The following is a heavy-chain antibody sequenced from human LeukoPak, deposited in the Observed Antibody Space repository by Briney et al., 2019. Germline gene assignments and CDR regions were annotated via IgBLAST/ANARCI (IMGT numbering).Heavy chain of an antibody. CDR1: GGSFSGYY. Sequence: SETLSLTCAVYGGSFSGYYWSWIRQPPGKELEWIGEINHSGSTNYNPSLKSRVTISVDTSKNQFSLKLSSVTAADTAVYYCARGRLAAAGVFDYWGQGTLVTVSS. J-gene: IGHJ4*02. D-gene: IGHD6-13*01. CDR2: INHSGST. V-gene: IGHV4-34*01. CDR3: ARGRLAAAGVFDY.